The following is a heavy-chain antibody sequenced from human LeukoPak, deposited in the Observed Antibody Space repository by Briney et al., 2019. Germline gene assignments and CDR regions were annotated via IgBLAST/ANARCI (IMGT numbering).Heavy chain of an antibody. CDR1: GGSISSGSYY. D-gene: IGHD5-24*01. CDR3: ARSRSDGYFGDYYYGMDV. J-gene: IGHJ6*02. CDR2: IYTSGST. Sequence: SETLSLTCTVSGGSISSGSYYWSWIRQPAGKGLEWIGRIYTSGSTNYNPSLKSRVTISVDTSKNQFSLKLSSVTAADTAVYYCARSRSDGYFGDYYYGMDVWGQGTTVTVSS. V-gene: IGHV4-61*02.